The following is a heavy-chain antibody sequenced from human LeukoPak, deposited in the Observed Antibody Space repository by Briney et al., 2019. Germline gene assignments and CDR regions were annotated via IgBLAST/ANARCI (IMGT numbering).Heavy chain of an antibody. D-gene: IGHD2-15*01. CDR3: ARRGYCSGGSCLYAFDI. V-gene: IGHV4-39*07. J-gene: IGHJ3*02. Sequence: SETLSLTCTVSGGSISGSSYFWGWIRQPPGKGLEWIGSFYYSGSTYYNPSLKSRVTISVDKSKNQFSLKLSSVTAADTAVYYCARRGYCSGGSCLYAFDIWGQGTMVTVSS. CDR1: GGSISGSSYF. CDR2: FYYSGST.